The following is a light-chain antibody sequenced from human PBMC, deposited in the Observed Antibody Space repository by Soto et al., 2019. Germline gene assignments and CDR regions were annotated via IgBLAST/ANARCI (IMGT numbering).Light chain of an antibody. CDR1: SSNVGSYNF. Sequence: QSALTQPASVSGSRGQSITISCTGTSSNVGSYNFVSWYRQYPGKAPELIIYEVSQRPSTFFNRFSGSKSGNTASLTISGLQSDDEADYYCCSYAGNNALVFGGGTTVTVL. CDR3: CSYAGNNALV. CDR2: EVS. V-gene: IGLV2-23*02. J-gene: IGLJ3*02.